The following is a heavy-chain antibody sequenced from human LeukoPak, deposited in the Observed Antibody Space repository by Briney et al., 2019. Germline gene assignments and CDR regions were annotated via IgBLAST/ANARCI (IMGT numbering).Heavy chain of an antibody. D-gene: IGHD1-26*01. CDR3: ARQKYSGSYRPWFDP. V-gene: IGHV4-39*01. Sequence: SETLSLTCAVSGGSISSSSYYWTWIRHPPGKALEWQGSIYYSGSTYYNPSLKSRVTISVDTSKNQFSLKLSSVTAADTAVYYCARQKYSGSYRPWFDPWGQGTLVTVSS. J-gene: IGHJ5*02. CDR1: GGSISSSSYY. CDR2: IYYSGST.